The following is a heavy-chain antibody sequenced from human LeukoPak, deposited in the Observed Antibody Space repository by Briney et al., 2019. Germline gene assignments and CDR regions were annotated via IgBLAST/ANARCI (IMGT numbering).Heavy chain of an antibody. CDR2: ISGSGGST. CDR1: GFTFSSYA. D-gene: IGHD6-19*01. J-gene: IGHJ4*02. V-gene: IGHV3-23*01. Sequence: GGSLRLSCAASGFTFSSYAMSWVRQAPGKGLEWVSAISGSGGSTYYADSVKGRFTISRDNAKNSLYLRMNSLGAEDTAVYFCARRLFLTDRGWFFDYWGQGTLITVSS. CDR3: ARRLFLTDRGWFFDY.